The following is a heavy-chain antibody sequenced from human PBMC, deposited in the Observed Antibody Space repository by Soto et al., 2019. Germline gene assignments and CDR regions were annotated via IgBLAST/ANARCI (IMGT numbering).Heavy chain of an antibody. J-gene: IGHJ4*02. CDR1: GGSISSSSYY. CDR3: AGDYSRLVRGFDY. CDR2: IYYSGST. D-gene: IGHD6-13*01. V-gene: IGHV4-39*02. Sequence: QLQLQESGPGLVKPSETLSLTCTVSGGSISSSSYYWGWIRQPPGKGLEWIGSIYYSGSTYYNPSLKSRVTISVDTSKNQFSLKLSSVTAADTAVYYCAGDYSRLVRGFDYWGQGTLVTVSS.